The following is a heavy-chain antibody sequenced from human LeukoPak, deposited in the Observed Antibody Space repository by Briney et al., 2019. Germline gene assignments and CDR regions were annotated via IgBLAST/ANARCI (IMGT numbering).Heavy chain of an antibody. V-gene: IGHV3-23*01. J-gene: IGHJ1*01. Sequence: GGSLRLSCAASGFTFISYAMSWVRQAPGKGLEWVSAISGSGGSIYYADSVKGRFTVSRDNSKNTLYLQMNTLRAEDTAVYYCAKDEDARPMYFQDWGQGTPVTVSS. CDR2: ISGSGGSI. CDR1: GFTFISYA. CDR3: AKDEDARPMYFQD. D-gene: IGHD3-10*02.